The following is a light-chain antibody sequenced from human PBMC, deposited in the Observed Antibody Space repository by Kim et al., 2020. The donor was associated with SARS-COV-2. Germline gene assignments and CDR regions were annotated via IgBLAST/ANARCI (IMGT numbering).Light chain of an antibody. V-gene: IGKV3-20*01. CDR2: GAS. Sequence: SPGERATLSCRASQTVTSNYLAWYQQKPGQAPRLLIYGASSRATGISDRFSGSGSGTDFTLTISRLEPEDFAVYYCKQYGSSPATFGQGTKVDIK. CDR3: KQYGSSPAT. CDR1: QTVTSNY. J-gene: IGKJ1*01.